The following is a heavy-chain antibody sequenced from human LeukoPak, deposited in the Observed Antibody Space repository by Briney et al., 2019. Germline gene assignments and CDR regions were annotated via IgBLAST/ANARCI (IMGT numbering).Heavy chain of an antibody. CDR1: GGSISSYY. J-gene: IGHJ5*02. CDR2: IYTSGST. D-gene: IGHD2-2*02. CDR3: ARAEDQLLYGGWFDP. Sequence: SETLSLTCTVSGGSISSYYWSWIRQPAGKGLEWIGCIYTSGSTNYNPSLKSRVTMSVDTSKNQFSLKLSSVTAADTAVYYCARAEDQLLYGGWFDPWGQGTLVTVSS. V-gene: IGHV4-4*07.